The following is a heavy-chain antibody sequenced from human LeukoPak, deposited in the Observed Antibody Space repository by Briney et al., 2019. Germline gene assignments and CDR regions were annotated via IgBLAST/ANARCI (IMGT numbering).Heavy chain of an antibody. D-gene: IGHD3/OR15-3a*01. V-gene: IGHV3-23*01. J-gene: IGHJ3*02. CDR1: GFTFSSYG. CDR3: AKDRGDWDTNDAFDI. CDR2: ISGSGQST. Sequence: PGGSLRLSCAASGFTFSSYGMSWVRQAPGKGLEWVSAISGSGQSTYYADSVKGRFTISRDNSKNTLYLLTNSLRAEDTAVYYCAKDRGDWDTNDAFDIWGQGTMVTVSS.